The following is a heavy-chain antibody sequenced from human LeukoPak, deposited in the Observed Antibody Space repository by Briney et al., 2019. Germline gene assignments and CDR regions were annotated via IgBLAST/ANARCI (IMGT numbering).Heavy chain of an antibody. D-gene: IGHD6-19*01. CDR1: GGTFSSYA. Sequence: SVKVSCKASGGTFSSYAISWVRQAPGQGLEWMGGITPIFGTANYAQKFQGRVTITADESTSTAYMELSSLRSEDTAVYYCARGGSGWFDAFDIWGQGTMVTVSS. CDR2: ITPIFGTA. CDR3: ARGGSGWFDAFDI. J-gene: IGHJ3*02. V-gene: IGHV1-69*13.